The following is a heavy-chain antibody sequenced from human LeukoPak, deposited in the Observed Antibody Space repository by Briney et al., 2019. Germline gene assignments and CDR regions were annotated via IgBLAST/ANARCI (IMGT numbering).Heavy chain of an antibody. Sequence: GGSLRLSCAASGFTFSSYAMSWVRQAPGKGLEWVSAISGSGGSTYYADSVKGRFTISRDNSKNTLYLQMNSLRAEDTAVYYCAKDHYGDCVRGNWFDPWGQGTLVTVSS. V-gene: IGHV3-23*01. D-gene: IGHD4-17*01. CDR3: AKDHYGDCVRGNWFDP. J-gene: IGHJ5*02. CDR2: ISGSGGST. CDR1: GFTFSSYA.